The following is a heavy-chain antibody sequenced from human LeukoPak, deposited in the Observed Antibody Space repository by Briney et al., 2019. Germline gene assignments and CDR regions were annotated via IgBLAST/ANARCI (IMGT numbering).Heavy chain of an antibody. CDR2: ISGSGGTT. V-gene: IGHV3-23*01. J-gene: IGHJ4*02. CDR1: GFTFGDYA. CDR3: AKTNGYYSD. Sequence: GGSLRLSCTASGFTFGDYAMSWVRQAPGKGLEWVSGISGSGGTTYYADSVKGRFTISRDNSKNSLSLQVSSLRAEDTAVYYCAKTNGYYSDWGQGTLVTVPS. D-gene: IGHD3-22*01.